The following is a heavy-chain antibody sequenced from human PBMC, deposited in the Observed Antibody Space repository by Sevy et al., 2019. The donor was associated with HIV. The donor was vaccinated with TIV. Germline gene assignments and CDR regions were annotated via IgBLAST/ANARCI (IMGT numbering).Heavy chain of an antibody. CDR1: GGSISSYY. V-gene: IGHV4-4*07. D-gene: IGHD6-13*01. J-gene: IGHJ3*02. CDR2: IYTSGST. CDR3: ARYSSSWYAGGAFDI. Sequence: SENLSLTCTVSGGSISSYYWSWIRQPAGKGLEWIGRIYTSGSTNYNPSLKSRVTMSVDTSKNQFSLSLSSVTAADTAGYYCARYSSSWYAGGAFDIWGQGTMVTVSS.